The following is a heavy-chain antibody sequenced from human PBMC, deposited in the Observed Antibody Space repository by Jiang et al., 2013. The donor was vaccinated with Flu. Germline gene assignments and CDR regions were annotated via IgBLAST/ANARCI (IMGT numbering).Heavy chain of an antibody. CDR3: ARAPRNLNWFDP. CDR2: INPRIGAT. CDR1: DTGSATS. Sequence: SGAEVKKPGASVKFPVRRLDTGSATSIFTGCDRPPGQGLEWMGVINPRIGATTYAQNFQGRVSMTSDTSTNTIYMDLTSLKSEDTAVYYCARAPRNLNWFDPWGQGSLVTVSS. J-gene: IGHJ5*02. V-gene: IGHV1-46*01.